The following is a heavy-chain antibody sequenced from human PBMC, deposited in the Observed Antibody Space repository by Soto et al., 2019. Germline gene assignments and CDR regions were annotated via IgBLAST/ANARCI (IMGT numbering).Heavy chain of an antibody. CDR3: ARGLYYYGSESENWFDP. D-gene: IGHD3-10*01. CDR1: GYTFTSYV. J-gene: IGHJ5*02. Sequence: QVQLVQSGAEVKKPGASVKVSCKASGYTFTSYVMHWVRQAPGQRLEWMGWINAGNGNTKYSQKFQGRVTITRDTSPSXXYMELSSLRSEDTAVYYCARGLYYYGSESENWFDPWGQGTLVTVSS. V-gene: IGHV1-3*01. CDR2: INAGNGNT.